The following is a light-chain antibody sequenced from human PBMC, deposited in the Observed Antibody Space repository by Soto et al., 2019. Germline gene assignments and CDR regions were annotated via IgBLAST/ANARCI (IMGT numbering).Light chain of an antibody. CDR2: WAS. J-gene: IGKJ4*01. CDR1: QNILYSSNNENY. Sequence: DIVMTQSPDSLAVSLGERATINCKSSQNILYSSNNENYLAWYQQKPGQPPKLLIYWASTRESGVPDRFSGSGSGTDFTLTISSLQAEDVAVYYCQQYYRTPLTLGGGTKVDI. V-gene: IGKV4-1*01. CDR3: QQYYRTPLT.